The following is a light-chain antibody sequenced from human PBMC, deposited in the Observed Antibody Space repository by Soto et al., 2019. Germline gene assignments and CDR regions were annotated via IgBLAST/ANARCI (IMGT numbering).Light chain of an antibody. Sequence: ESVLTQSPGTLSLSPGERATLSCRATQSVTNNYFAWYQQKPGQSPRLLIYGVSSRATDIPDRFSGSGSGTDFTLTISRLEPEDFVVYYCQHYNNWLGTFGGGTKVEIK. CDR3: QHYNNWLGT. J-gene: IGKJ4*01. CDR2: GVS. V-gene: IGKV3-20*01. CDR1: QSVTNNY.